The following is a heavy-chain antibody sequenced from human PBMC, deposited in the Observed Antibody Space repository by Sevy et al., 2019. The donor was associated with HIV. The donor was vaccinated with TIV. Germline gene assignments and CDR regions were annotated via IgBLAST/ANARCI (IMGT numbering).Heavy chain of an antibody. J-gene: IGHJ5*02. CDR3: ASDGGRLGYCSSTSCNLDP. CDR1: GYTFTSYG. Sequence: ASVKVSCKASGYTFTSYGISWVRQAPGQGLEWMGWISAYNGNTNYAQKLQGRVTMTTDTSTSTAYMELRSLRSDEMALYYCASDGGRLGYCSSTSCNLDPWGQGTLVTVSS. V-gene: IGHV1-18*03. CDR2: ISAYNGNT. D-gene: IGHD2-2*01.